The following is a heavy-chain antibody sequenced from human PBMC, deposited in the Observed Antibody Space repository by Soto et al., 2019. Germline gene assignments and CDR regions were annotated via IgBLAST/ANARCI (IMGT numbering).Heavy chain of an antibody. CDR2: INAGNGNT. CDR3: ARRIGYSSGWYDAFDI. Sequence: QVQLVQSGAEVKKPGASVKVSCKASGYTFTSYAMHWVRQAPGQRLEWMGWINAGNGNTKYSQKFQGRVTITRDTSESTAYMELSSLRSEDTAVYYCARRIGYSSGWYDAFDIWGQGTMVTVSS. D-gene: IGHD6-19*01. CDR1: GYTFTSYA. J-gene: IGHJ3*02. V-gene: IGHV1-3*01.